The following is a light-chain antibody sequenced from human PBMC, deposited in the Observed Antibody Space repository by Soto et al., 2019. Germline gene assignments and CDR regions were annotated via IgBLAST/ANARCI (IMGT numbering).Light chain of an antibody. CDR3: QQRPNWPRGT. V-gene: IGKV3-11*01. Sequence: EVVLTQFPVNLSLSPGEGATLSCRASQSVSTFLAWYQQKPGQAPSLLIYDASKRAAGIPARFSGSGSGKDFTLTIGSLLQEDSAVYYCQQRPNWPRGTFGQGTKLEIK. CDR1: QSVSTF. J-gene: IGKJ2*01. CDR2: DAS.